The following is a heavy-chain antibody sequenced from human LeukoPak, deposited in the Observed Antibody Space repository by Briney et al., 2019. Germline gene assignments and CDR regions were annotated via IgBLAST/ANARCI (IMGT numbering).Heavy chain of an antibody. Sequence: GGSLRLSCAASGFTFSTHAMRWVRQAPGKGPECISGISGDSVYIYYADSVKGRFTISRDNAKNSLYLQMSSLRAEDTAVYYCAREAPHPYFDYWGQGTLVTVSS. J-gene: IGHJ4*02. CDR3: AREAPHPYFDY. CDR1: GFTFSTHA. V-gene: IGHV3-21*01. CDR2: ISGDSVYI.